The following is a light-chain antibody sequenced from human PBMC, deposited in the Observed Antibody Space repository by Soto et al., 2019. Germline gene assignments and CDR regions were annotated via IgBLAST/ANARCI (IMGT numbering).Light chain of an antibody. CDR2: GAS. Sequence: EIVLTQPPATLSASPGDRGTLSCRASQSLSSNLAWYQQRPGQAPRLLIYGASIRATGIPARFIGSGSGTEFTLTINRLEPEDFAVYHCQQYGRSPPTFGQGTKVDIK. V-gene: IGKV3-20*01. CDR3: QQYGRSPPT. CDR1: QSLSSN. J-gene: IGKJ1*01.